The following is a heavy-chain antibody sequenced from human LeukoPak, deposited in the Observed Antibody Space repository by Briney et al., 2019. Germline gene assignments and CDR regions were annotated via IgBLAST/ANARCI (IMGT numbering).Heavy chain of an antibody. CDR3: ARSFWGTTVGFDY. Sequence: SSETLSLTCTVSGYSISSGYYWGWIRQTPGKGLEWIGNIYHSGSTYSNPSLKSRVTISVDTSKNQFSLKVNSVTAADTAVYYCARSFWGTTVGFDYWGQGTLVTVSS. V-gene: IGHV4-38-2*02. J-gene: IGHJ4*02. CDR1: GYSISSGYY. CDR2: IYHSGST. D-gene: IGHD3-16*01.